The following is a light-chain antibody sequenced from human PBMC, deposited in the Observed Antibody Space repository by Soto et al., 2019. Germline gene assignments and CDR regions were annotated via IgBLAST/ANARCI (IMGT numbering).Light chain of an antibody. CDR1: SSDVGGYNY. CDR3: SSYTSISTWV. V-gene: IGLV2-14*01. Sequence: QSVLTQPASVSGSPGQSITISCTGTSSDVGGYNYVSWYKQHPGKAPKLMIYDVSNRPSGISNRFSGSKSGNTASLTISGLQAEDEADYYCSSYTSISTWVFGGGTKVTVL. CDR2: DVS. J-gene: IGLJ3*02.